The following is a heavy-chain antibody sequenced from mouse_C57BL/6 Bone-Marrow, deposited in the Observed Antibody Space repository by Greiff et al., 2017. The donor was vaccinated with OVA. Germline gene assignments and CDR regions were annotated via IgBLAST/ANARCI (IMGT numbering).Heavy chain of an antibody. CDR1: GFNIKDDY. D-gene: IGHD1-1*01. J-gene: IGHJ2*01. V-gene: IGHV14-4*01. Sequence: VQLQHSGAELVRPGASVKLSCTASGFNIKDDYMNWVKQRPEQGLEWIGWIVTENGDTDYASKFQGKATITADTSSNTAYLQLSSLTSEDPAVYYFSSLISYYVSICYFAYWGQGTTLTVSS. CDR2: IVTENGDT. CDR3: SSLISYYVSICYFAY.